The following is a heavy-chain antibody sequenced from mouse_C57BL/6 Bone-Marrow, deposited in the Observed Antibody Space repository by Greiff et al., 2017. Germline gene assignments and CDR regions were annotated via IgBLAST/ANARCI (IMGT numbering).Heavy chain of an antibody. Sequence: VQVVESGPGLVQPSQSLSITCTVSGFSLTSYGVHWVRQSPGKGLEWLGVIWSGGSTDYNAAFISRLSISKDNSKSQVFFKMNSLQAADTAIYYCSRNGMDYWGQGASVTVSS. V-gene: IGHV2-2*01. CDR2: IWSGGST. CDR3: SRNGMDY. J-gene: IGHJ4*01. CDR1: GFSLTSYG.